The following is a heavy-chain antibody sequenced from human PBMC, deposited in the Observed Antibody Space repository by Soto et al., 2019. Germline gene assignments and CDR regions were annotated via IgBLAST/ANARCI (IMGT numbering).Heavy chain of an antibody. J-gene: IGHJ4*02. CDR3: AREHSSIGRFDY. V-gene: IGHV1-8*02. Sequence: QVQLVQSGAEVKKPGASVKVSCKASGYTFTSYDINWVRQATGQGLEWRRWMNPNSGNTGNAQKSQGTVTMTRTTSISTAYMELSRLRSEDTAVFYCAREHSSIGRFDYWGQGTLVTVSS. D-gene: IGHD6-13*01. CDR2: MNPNSGNT. CDR1: GYTFTSYD.